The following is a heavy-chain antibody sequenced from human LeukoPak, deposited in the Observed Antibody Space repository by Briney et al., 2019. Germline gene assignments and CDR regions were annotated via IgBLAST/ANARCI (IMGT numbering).Heavy chain of an antibody. CDR1: GFTFSSYW. Sequence: GGSLRLSCAASGFTFSSYWMHWVRQAPGKGLVWVSRINSDGSSTSYADSVKGRFTIPRDNAKNTLYLQMNSLRAEDTAVYYCARDNSYGPWPGYYYYMDVWGKGTTVTVSS. V-gene: IGHV3-74*01. D-gene: IGHD5-18*01. CDR3: ARDNSYGPWPGYYYYMDV. CDR2: INSDGSST. J-gene: IGHJ6*03.